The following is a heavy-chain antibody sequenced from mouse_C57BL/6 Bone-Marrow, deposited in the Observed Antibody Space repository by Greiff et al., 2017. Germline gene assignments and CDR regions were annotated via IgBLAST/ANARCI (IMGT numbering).Heavy chain of an antibody. J-gene: IGHJ1*03. CDR2: ICVGGGNT. D-gene: IGHD1-1*01. V-gene: IGHV5-9*01. Sequence: EVMLVESGGGLVRPGGSLKFSCAASGFPFSGYTMSWVRKTPETGVQGVAAICVGGGNTYYPESVKGRFTISRDNDKNFLYLQMSRLRSEDTALYYGSRQVTTVLATKYFDVWGTGTTVTVSS. CDR1: GFPFSGYT. CDR3: SRQVTTVLATKYFDV.